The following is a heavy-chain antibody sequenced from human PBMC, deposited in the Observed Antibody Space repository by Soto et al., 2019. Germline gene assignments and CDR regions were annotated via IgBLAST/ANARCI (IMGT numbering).Heavy chain of an antibody. Sequence: QVQLVESGGGVVQPGRSLRLSCAASGFTFSSYAMHWVRQAPGKGLEWVAVISYDGSNKYYADSVKGRFTISRDNXKNTLYLQMNSLRAEDTAVYYCARRVPAASEAFDIWGQGTMVTVSS. V-gene: IGHV3-30-3*01. CDR1: GFTFSSYA. J-gene: IGHJ3*02. D-gene: IGHD2-2*01. CDR3: ARRVPAASEAFDI. CDR2: ISYDGSNK.